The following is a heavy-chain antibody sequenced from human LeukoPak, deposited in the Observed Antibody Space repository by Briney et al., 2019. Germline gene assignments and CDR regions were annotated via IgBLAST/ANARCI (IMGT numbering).Heavy chain of an antibody. CDR2: ISTSGSRV. CDR1: GFTFSDYY. D-gene: IGHD3-16*02. V-gene: IGHV3-11*01. J-gene: IGHJ4*02. CDR3: ARLAYDYIWGSYRPLDY. Sequence: GGSLRLSCAASGFTFSDYYMSWIRQAPGKGLECVSHISTSGSRVYYADSVKGRFTISRDNAKNSLYLQRNSLRAEDTAVYYCARLAYDYIWGSYRPLDYWGQGTLVTVSS.